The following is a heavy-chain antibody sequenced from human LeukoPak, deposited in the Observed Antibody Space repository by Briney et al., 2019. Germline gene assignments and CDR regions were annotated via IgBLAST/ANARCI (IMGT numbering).Heavy chain of an antibody. CDR2: INRSGST. V-gene: IGHV4-34*01. CDR3: ASAATVIVGRVGYYYYGMDV. J-gene: IGHJ6*02. D-gene: IGHD4-17*01. CDR1: GGSFSGYY. Sequence: PSETLSLTCAVYGGSFSGYYWSWIRQPPGKGLEWIGEINRSGSTNYNPSLKSRVTISVDTSKNQFSLKLSSVTAADTAVYYCASAATVIVGRVGYYYYGMDVWGQGTTVTVSS.